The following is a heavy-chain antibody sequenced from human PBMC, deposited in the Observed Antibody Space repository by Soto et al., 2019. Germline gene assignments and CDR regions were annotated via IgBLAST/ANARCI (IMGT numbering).Heavy chain of an antibody. Sequence: EVQLLESGGGLVQPGGSLRLSCVASGFTFSIYNMNWVRQAPGKGLEWVSVITGSGDYTNYADSVKGRFTISRDNSKNTLYLQRSSLRAEDTAVYFCARRITSSFDYWGQETLVTVSS. CDR2: ITGSGDYT. CDR1: GFTFSIYN. CDR3: ARRITSSFDY. D-gene: IGHD1-20*01. V-gene: IGHV3-23*01. J-gene: IGHJ4*02.